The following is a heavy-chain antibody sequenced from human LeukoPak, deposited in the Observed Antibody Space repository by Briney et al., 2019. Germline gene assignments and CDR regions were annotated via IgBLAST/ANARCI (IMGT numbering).Heavy chain of an antibody. CDR1: GFTFSSHS. CDR2: ISSSSSYI. Sequence: GALRLSCAASGFTFSSHSMNWVRQAPGKGLEWVSSISSSSSYIYYADSVKGRFTISRDNAKNSLFLQMNSLRAEDTAVYYCARTRWGLPFDYWGQGTLVTVSS. D-gene: IGHD1-26*01. V-gene: IGHV3-21*01. J-gene: IGHJ4*02. CDR3: ARTRWGLPFDY.